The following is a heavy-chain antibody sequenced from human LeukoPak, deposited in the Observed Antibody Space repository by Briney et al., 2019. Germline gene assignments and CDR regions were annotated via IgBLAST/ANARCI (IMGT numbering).Heavy chain of an antibody. CDR3: AKDAQTSSIAARNFDY. V-gene: IGHV3-15*01. D-gene: IGHD6-6*01. Sequence: GGSLRLSCAASGFTFSNAWMSWVRQAPGKGLEWVGRIKSKTDGGTTDYAAPVKGRFTISRDNSKNTLYLQMNSLRAEDTAVYYCAKDAQTSSIAARNFDYWGQGTLVTVSS. J-gene: IGHJ4*02. CDR2: IKSKTDGGTT. CDR1: GFTFSNAW.